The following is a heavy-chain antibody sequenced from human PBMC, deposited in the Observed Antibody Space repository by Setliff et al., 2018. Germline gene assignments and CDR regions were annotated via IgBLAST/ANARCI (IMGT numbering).Heavy chain of an antibody. J-gene: IGHJ6*03. CDR3: ARDKLWLMGYYYYYMDV. D-gene: IGHD5-18*01. Sequence: ASVKVSCKASGYTFTSYAMHWVRQAPGQRLEWMGWINAGNGNTKYSQKFQGRVTITRDTSASTAYMELSSLRSEDTAVYYCARDKLWLMGYYYYYMDVWGKGTTVTVSS. V-gene: IGHV1-3*01. CDR1: GYTFTSYA. CDR2: INAGNGNT.